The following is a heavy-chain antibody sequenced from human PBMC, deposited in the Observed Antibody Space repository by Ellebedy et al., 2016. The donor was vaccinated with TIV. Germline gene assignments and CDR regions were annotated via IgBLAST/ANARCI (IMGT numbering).Heavy chain of an antibody. V-gene: IGHV4-59*01. CDR2: ISNTGRT. CDR3: ARDRRGSYDY. Sequence: MPSETLSLTCTVSGGSISTSYWSWIRQTPEKGLQWIGYISNTGRTNYNPSLQSRVTISVDTSRNQFSLKLTSVTAADTAVYYCARDRRGSYDYWGQGTLITVSS. CDR1: GGSISTSY. J-gene: IGHJ4*02. D-gene: IGHD3-10*01.